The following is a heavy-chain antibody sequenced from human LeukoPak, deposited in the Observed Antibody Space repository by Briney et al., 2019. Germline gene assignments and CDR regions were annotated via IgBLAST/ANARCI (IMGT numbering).Heavy chain of an antibody. D-gene: IGHD7-27*01. Sequence: GGSLRLSCAASGFSFTSYAMSWVRQAPGKGVEWVSAISGSGGSTYYADAVKGRFTISRDNSKSTLYLQMNSLRAEDTAVYYCAKDGGLWVSAHWGDSWGRGTLVTVSS. CDR2: ISGSGGST. CDR1: GFSFTSYA. J-gene: IGHJ4*02. V-gene: IGHV3-23*01. CDR3: AKDGGLWVSAHWGDS.